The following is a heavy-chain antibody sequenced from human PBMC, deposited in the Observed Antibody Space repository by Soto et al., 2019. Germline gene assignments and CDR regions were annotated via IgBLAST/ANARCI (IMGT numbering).Heavy chain of an antibody. V-gene: IGHV3-23*01. Sequence: EVQLLESGGGLVQPGGSLRLSCAASGITFSSYAMSWVRQAPGKGLEWVSAIVGSGDNTYYADSVKGRFTISRDNSKNTLYLQMNSLRVEDTAVYYCARDQMATIKNFASWGQGTLVTVSS. J-gene: IGHJ4*02. CDR1: GITFSSYA. CDR2: IVGSGDNT. CDR3: ARDQMATIKNFAS. D-gene: IGHD5-12*01.